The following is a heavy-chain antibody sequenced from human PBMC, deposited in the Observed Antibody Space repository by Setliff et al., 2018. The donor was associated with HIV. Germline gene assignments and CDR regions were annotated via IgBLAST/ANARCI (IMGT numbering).Heavy chain of an antibody. J-gene: IGHJ4*02. V-gene: IGHV3-7*01. CDR1: GFTFSNYW. Sequence: QPGGSLRLSCAASGFTFSNYWMNWVRQAPGKGLEWVANIKQDGSEKYYVDSVKGRFTISRDNAKNSLSLQMNSLRAEDTAVYYCARDRYYDSSGSPFDYWGQGTLVTVSS. D-gene: IGHD3-22*01. CDR2: IKQDGSEK. CDR3: ARDRYYDSSGSPFDY.